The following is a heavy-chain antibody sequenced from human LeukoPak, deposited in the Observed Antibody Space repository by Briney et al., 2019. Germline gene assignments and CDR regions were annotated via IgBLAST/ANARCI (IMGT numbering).Heavy chain of an antibody. Sequence: GGSLRLSSAASGFTFSSYSMNWVRQAPGKGLEWVSSISSSSSYIYYADSVKGRFTISRDNAKNSLYLQMNSLRAEDTAVYYCAKEAFGYSSSIKPLDYWGQGTLVTVSS. CDR1: GFTFSSYS. D-gene: IGHD6-13*01. CDR3: AKEAFGYSSSIKPLDY. J-gene: IGHJ4*02. CDR2: ISSSSSYI. V-gene: IGHV3-21*04.